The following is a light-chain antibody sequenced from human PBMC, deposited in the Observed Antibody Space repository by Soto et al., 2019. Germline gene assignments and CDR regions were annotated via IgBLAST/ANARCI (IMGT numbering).Light chain of an antibody. CDR3: LQDYNYPWT. CDR2: AAS. Sequence: AIPMTQSPSSLSASVGDRVTITCRASQGVRNDLGWYQQKPGKAPKLLIYAASSLQSGVPSRFSGSGSGTDFTLTISSLQPEDFATYYCLQDYNYPWTFGQGTKVEIK. CDR1: QGVRND. J-gene: IGKJ1*01. V-gene: IGKV1-6*01.